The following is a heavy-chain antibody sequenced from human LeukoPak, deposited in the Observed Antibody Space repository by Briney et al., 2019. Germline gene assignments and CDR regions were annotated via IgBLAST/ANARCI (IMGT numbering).Heavy chain of an antibody. V-gene: IGHV3-7*01. CDR2: IKQDGSEE. J-gene: IGHJ4*02. Sequence: PGGSLRLSCEASGFIFSSFWMSWVRQAPGKGLEWVANIKQDGSEENYVDSVKGRFTISRDNAKNTLYLQMNSLRAEDTAVYYCARGSADPDWGQGTLVTVSS. CDR3: ARGSADPD. D-gene: IGHD1-26*01. CDR1: GFIFSSFW.